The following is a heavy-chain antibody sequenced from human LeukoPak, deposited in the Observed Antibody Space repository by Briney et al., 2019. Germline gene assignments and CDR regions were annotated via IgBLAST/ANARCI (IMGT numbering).Heavy chain of an antibody. Sequence: PGGSLMLSCGASGYTVSSNSMSWVRQAPGRGLERVSFIYSDNTHYSDYVKGRFTISRDSSKNTLYLQMNSLGAENTAVYYCARRAGAYSHPYDYWGQGTLVTVSS. CDR3: ARRAGAYSHPYDY. CDR2: IYSDNT. CDR1: GYTVSSNS. J-gene: IGHJ4*02. V-gene: IGHV3-53*01. D-gene: IGHD4/OR15-4a*01.